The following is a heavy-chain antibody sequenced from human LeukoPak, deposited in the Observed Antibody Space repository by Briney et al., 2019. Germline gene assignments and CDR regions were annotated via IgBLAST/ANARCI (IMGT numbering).Heavy chain of an antibody. CDR1: GGSISSYY. CDR2: IYTSGST. V-gene: IGHV4-4*07. D-gene: IGHD6-13*01. CDR3: ARGEQLVWNWYFDL. J-gene: IGHJ2*01. Sequence: SETLSLTCTVPGGSISSYYWSWIRQPAGKGLEWIGRIYTSGSTNYNPSLKSRVTMSVDTSKNQFSLKLSSVTAADTAVYYCARGEQLVWNWYFDLWGRGTLVTVSS.